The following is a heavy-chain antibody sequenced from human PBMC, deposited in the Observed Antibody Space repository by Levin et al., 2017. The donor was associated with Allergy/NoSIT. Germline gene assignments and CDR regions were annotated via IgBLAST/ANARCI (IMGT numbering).Heavy chain of an antibody. Sequence: ASQTLSLTCAIFGDSVSNNSAAWYWIRQSPSRGFEWLGRTYYRSQWYNDYAASVKGRITINSDTSKNQFSLQLNSVTPEDTAVYYCARGFREGLDPWGQGTLVTVSS. CDR2: TYYRSQWYN. V-gene: IGHV6-1*01. J-gene: IGHJ5*02. D-gene: IGHD3-10*01. CDR1: GDSVSNNSAA. CDR3: ARGFREGLDP.